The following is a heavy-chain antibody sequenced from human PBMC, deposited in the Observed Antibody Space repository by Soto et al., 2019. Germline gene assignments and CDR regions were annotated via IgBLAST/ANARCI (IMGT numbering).Heavy chain of an antibody. D-gene: IGHD3-3*01. CDR1: GGSFSGYY. J-gene: IGHJ4*02. Sequence: SETLSLTCAVYGGSFSGYYWSWIRQPPGKGLEWIGEINHSGSTTYNPSLKSRVTISVGTSKNQFSLQLTSVTAADTAVYYCARRVVSGYSLDYWGQGTLVTVSS. CDR3: ARRVVSGYSLDY. V-gene: IGHV4-34*01. CDR2: INHSGST.